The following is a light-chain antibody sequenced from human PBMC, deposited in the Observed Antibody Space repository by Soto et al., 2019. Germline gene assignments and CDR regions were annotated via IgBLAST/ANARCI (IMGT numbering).Light chain of an antibody. V-gene: IGLV2-14*01. CDR3: SSYTSDWGV. J-gene: IGLJ1*01. CDR1: SSDVGVFHY. Sequence: QSVLTQPASVSGSPGQSITLSCTGTSSDVGVFHYVSWYQQHPGKAPKLIIYEVSTRPSGVSNRFSGSKSGNTASLTISGLQAEDEADYYCSSYTSDWGVFGTGTKVTVL. CDR2: EVS.